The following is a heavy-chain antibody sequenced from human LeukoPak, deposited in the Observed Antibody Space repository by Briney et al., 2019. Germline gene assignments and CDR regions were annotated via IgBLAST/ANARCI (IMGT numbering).Heavy chain of an antibody. CDR2: IYYSGST. CDR1: GGSISSYY. V-gene: IGHV4-59*08. D-gene: IGHD3-22*01. Sequence: SETLSLTCTVSGGSISSYYWSWIRQPPGKGLEWIGYIYYSGSTNYNPSLKSRVTISVDTSKNQFSLKLSSVTAADTAVYYCARAGQYHYNSAGYFPDYWGQGTLVTVSS. J-gene: IGHJ4*02. CDR3: ARAGQYHYNSAGYFPDY.